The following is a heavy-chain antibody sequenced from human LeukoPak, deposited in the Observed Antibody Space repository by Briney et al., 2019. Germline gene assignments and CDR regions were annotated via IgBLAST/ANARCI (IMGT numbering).Heavy chain of an antibody. CDR3: ARGGDYYGSGSYYDAMYYFDY. CDR2: INWNGGST. Sequence: GGSLRLSCAASGFTFDDYGMSWVRQAPGKGLEWVAGINWNGGSTGYADFVKGRFIFSSDNAKKFLYLQMTSLRAEDTALYYCARGGDYYGSGSYYDAMYYFDYWGRGTLVTVSS. CDR1: GFTFDDYG. D-gene: IGHD3-10*01. J-gene: IGHJ4*02. V-gene: IGHV3-20*04.